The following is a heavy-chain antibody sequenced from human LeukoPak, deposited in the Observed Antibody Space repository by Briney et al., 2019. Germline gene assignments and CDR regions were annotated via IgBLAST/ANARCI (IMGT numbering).Heavy chain of an antibody. CDR2: IHASGTT. Sequence: SETLSLTCAVSGGSISQYYWSWLRQAPGKGLEWIGYIHASGTTTYNPSLKSRVTMSVDTSNNQFSLTLTTVTEADTAVYYCAITMVRGVNVAFDIWGQGTMVTVSS. J-gene: IGHJ3*02. CDR3: AITMVRGVNVAFDI. D-gene: IGHD3-10*01. V-gene: IGHV4-4*08. CDR1: GGSISQYY.